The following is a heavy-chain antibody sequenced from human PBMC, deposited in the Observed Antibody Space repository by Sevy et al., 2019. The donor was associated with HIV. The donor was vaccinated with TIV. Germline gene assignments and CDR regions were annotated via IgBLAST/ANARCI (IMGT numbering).Heavy chain of an antibody. J-gene: IGHJ5*02. V-gene: IGHV4-59*01. Sequence: SETLSLTCTVSGGSISSYYWSWIRQPPGKGLEWIGYIYYSGSTNYNPSLKSRVTISVDTSKNQFSLELSSVTAADTAVYYCGRWSTGWFDPWGQGTLVTVSS. CDR2: IYYSGST. D-gene: IGHD2-15*01. CDR1: GGSISSYY. CDR3: GRWSTGWFDP.